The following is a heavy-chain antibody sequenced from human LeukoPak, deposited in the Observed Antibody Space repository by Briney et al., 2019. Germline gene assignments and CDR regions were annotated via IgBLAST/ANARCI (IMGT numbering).Heavy chain of an antibody. CDR1: GFNFSRNA. D-gene: IGHD3-10*01. V-gene: IGHV3-30*03. CDR2: ISYDGTNK. Sequence: TGGSLRLSCAASGFNFSRNAIHWVRQAPGKGLEWVAVISYDGTNKYYGDSVKGRFTISRDNSKNTLSLQMNSLRAEDTAVYYCARDRRWFGELLVDAFDIWDQGTMVTVSS. CDR3: ARDRRWFGELLVDAFDI. J-gene: IGHJ3*02.